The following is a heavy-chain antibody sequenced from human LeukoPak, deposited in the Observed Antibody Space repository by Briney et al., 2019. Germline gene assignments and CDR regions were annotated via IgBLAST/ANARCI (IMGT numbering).Heavy chain of an antibody. CDR3: ARARYVNSFYAFDI. CDR2: LSKSGDT. J-gene: IGHJ3*02. V-gene: IGHV4-59*01. CDR1: GGSISSYY. Sequence: SETLSLTCTVSGGSISSYYWSWIRLPPGKGLEWIGYLSKSGDTNYSPSLKSRVTIFGDTSKNQFFLKLSSATAADTAVYYCARARYVNSFYAFDIWGQGTLVTVSS. D-gene: IGHD3-9*01.